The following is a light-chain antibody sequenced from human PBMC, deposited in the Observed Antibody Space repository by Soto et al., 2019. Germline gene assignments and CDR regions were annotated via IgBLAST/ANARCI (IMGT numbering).Light chain of an antibody. CDR3: SSSTSSSTLYV. CDR1: SSDIGAYNY. J-gene: IGLJ1*01. CDR2: DVS. Sequence: QSALTQPASVSGSPGQSITISCTGTSSDIGAYNYVSWYQQHPGKAPKLMICDVSDRPSGVSNRFSGSKSGNTASLTISGLQAEDEADYYCSSSTSSSTLYVFGTGTKVTVL. V-gene: IGLV2-14*01.